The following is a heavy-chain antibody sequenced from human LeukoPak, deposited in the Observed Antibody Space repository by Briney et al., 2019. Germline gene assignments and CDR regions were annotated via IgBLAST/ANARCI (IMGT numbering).Heavy chain of an antibody. D-gene: IGHD2-2*02. CDR2: INPNSGGT. CDR3: ARGDIVVLPAGIPHNWFDP. J-gene: IGHJ5*02. Sequence: ASVKFSCKASGYSFTGYYIHWVRQAPGQGLEWMGWINPNSGGTNYAQEFQGRVTMTRDTSISTAYMELSRLRSDDTAVYYCARGDIVVLPAGIPHNWFDPWGQGTLVTVSS. CDR1: GYSFTGYY. V-gene: IGHV1-2*02.